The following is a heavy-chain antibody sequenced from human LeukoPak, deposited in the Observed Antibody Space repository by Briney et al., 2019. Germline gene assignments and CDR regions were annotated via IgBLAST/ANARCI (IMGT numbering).Heavy chain of an antibody. Sequence: QTGGSLRLSCAASGFTFSNYWMTWVRQAPGKGLEWVANMNPDGSAKYYVDSVRGRFAISRDNARNSLYLQMNNLRAEDTAVYYCARDNNRKDDSWGQGTLVTVSS. CDR3: ARDNNRKDDS. D-gene: IGHD1-14*01. CDR2: MNPDGSAK. J-gene: IGHJ5*02. CDR1: GFTFSNYW. V-gene: IGHV3-7*01.